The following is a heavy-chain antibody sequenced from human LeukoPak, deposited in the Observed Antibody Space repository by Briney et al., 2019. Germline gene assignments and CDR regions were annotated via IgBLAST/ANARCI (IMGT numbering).Heavy chain of an antibody. V-gene: IGHV4-59*01. CDR3: AREKGIVAGLYYYYGMDV. Sequence: SETLSLTCTVSGGSISSYYWSWIRQPPGKGLEWIGYIYYSGSTNHNPSLKSRVTISVDTSKNQFSLKLSSVTAADTAVYYCAREKGIVAGLYYYYGMDVWGQGTTVTVSS. CDR1: GGSISSYY. D-gene: IGHD6-19*01. J-gene: IGHJ6*02. CDR2: IYYSGST.